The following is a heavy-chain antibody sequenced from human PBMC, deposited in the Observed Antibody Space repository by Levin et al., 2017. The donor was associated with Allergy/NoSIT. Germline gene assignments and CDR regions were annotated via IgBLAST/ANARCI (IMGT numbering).Heavy chain of an antibody. CDR1: GGTFSSYA. D-gene: IGHD3-9*01. J-gene: IGHJ4*02. CDR2: IIPIFGTA. CDR3: ARAGPDILTGEGYFDY. Sequence: ASVKVSCKASGGTFSSYAISWVRQAPGQGLEWMGGIIPIFGTANYAQKFQGRVTITADESTSTAYMELSSLRSEDTAVYYCARAGPDILTGEGYFDYWGQGTLVTVSS. V-gene: IGHV1-69*13.